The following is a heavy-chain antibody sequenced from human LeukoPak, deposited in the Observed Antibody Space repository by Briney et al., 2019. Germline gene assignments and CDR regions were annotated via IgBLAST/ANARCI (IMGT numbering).Heavy chain of an antibody. V-gene: IGHV7-4-1*02. CDR1: GYTFTSYA. Sequence: GASVTVSCKGSGYTFTSYAMNWVGQAPGQGVEWMGWINTNTGNPTYAQGFRGGFVFSLDTAVSTAYLQISSLKAADTAVYYCAREAGSRSSWGQGTLVTVSS. J-gene: IGHJ5*02. CDR3: AREAGSRSS. D-gene: IGHD6-13*01. CDR2: INTNTGNP.